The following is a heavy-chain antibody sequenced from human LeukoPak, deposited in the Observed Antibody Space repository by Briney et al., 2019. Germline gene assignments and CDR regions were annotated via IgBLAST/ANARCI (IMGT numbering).Heavy chain of an antibody. CDR1: GFPFSSYG. V-gene: IGHV3-30*02. D-gene: IGHD5-18*01. CDR3: AKGGGGVDTPFDC. J-gene: IGHJ4*02. Sequence: GESLKISCASSGFPFSSYGMQGVRQPRGRGLEWVAFIRYDGSEKYYGDSVNGRFTISRDNSKNTLYVQINSLRAEDTAVYYCAKGGGGVDTPFDCWGQGTLVTVSS. CDR2: IRYDGSEK.